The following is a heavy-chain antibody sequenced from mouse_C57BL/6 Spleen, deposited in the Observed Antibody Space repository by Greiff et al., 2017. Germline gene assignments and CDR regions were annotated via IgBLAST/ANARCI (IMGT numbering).Heavy chain of an antibody. V-gene: IGHV5-16*01. CDR1: GFTFSDYY. Sequence: EVQLVESEGGLVQPGSSMKLSCTASGFTFSDYYMAWVRQVPEKGLEWVANINYDGSSTYYLDSLKSRFIISRDNAKNILYLQMSSLKSEDTATYYCARGEYYYGSSDWYFDVWGTGTTVTVSS. D-gene: IGHD1-1*01. CDR3: ARGEYYYGSSDWYFDV. CDR2: INYDGSST. J-gene: IGHJ1*03.